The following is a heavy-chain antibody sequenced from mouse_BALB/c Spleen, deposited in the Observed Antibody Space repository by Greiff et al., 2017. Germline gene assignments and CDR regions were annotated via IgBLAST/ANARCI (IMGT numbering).Heavy chain of an antibody. CDR3: ARGGPLPWFAY. J-gene: IGHJ3*01. V-gene: IGHV1-69*01. D-gene: IGHD1-2*01. Sequence: QVQLKQPGAELVMPGASVKMSCKASGYTFTDYWMHWVKQRPGQGLEWIGAIDTSDSYTSYNQKFKGKATLTVDESSSTAYMQLSSLTSEDSAVYYCARGGPLPWFAYWGQGTLVTVSA. CDR2: IDTSDSYT. CDR1: GYTFTDYW.